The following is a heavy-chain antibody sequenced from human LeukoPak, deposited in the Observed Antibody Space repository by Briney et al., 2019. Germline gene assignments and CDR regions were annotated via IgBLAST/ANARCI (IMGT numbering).Heavy chain of an antibody. CDR2: IYYSGST. CDR1: GGSISSYY. CDR3: ARHEGSSWQLWAEPKALDY. V-gene: IGHV4-59*08. J-gene: IGHJ4*02. Sequence: SETLSLTCTASGGSISSYYWSWIRQPPGKGLEWIGYIYYSGSTNYNPSLKSRVTISVDTSKNQFSLKLSSVPAADTAVYYCARHEGSSWQLWAEPKALDYWGQGTLVTVSS. D-gene: IGHD6-13*01.